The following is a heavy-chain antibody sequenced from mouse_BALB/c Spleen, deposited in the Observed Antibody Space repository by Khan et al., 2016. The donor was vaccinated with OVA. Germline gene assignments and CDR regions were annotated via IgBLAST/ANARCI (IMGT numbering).Heavy chain of an antibody. Sequence: QLQESGPGLVNPSQSLSLTCTVTGYSITSGYGWNWIRQFPGNKLEWMGYIRYSGSTNYNPSLKSRISITRDTSKNQFFLQLNSVTTEDTATYYCARTARIKYWGQGTTLTVSS. CDR2: IRYSGST. CDR3: ARTARIKY. V-gene: IGHV3-1*02. D-gene: IGHD1-2*01. CDR1: GYSITSGYG. J-gene: IGHJ2*01.